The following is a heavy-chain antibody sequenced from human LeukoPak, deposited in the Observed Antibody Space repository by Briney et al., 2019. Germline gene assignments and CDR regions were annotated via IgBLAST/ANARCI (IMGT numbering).Heavy chain of an antibody. Sequence: GGSLRLSCAASGFTFSSYSMNWVRQAPGKGLEWVSYISSSSSTIYYADSVKGRFTISRDNAKNSLYLQMNSLRAEDTAVYYCAKGMNSGSSRSYDYWGQGTLVTVSS. D-gene: IGHD1-26*01. CDR3: AKGMNSGSSRSYDY. V-gene: IGHV3-48*01. CDR2: ISSSSSTI. J-gene: IGHJ4*02. CDR1: GFTFSSYS.